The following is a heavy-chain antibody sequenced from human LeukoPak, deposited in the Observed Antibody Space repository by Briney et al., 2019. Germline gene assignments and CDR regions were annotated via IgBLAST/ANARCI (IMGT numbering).Heavy chain of an antibody. CDR1: GDSISSNNW. CDR2: IYHSGST. Sequence: SGTLSLTCAVSGDSISSNNWWSWVRQPPGKGLEWIGKIYHSGSTNYNPSLKSRVTISLDRSKNQFSLKVTSVTAADTAVYYCARDDLQLVRRLGRNTEYYYYYYMDVWGKGTTVTVSS. D-gene: IGHD6-13*01. CDR3: ARDDLQLVRRLGRNTEYYYYYYMDV. J-gene: IGHJ6*03. V-gene: IGHV4-4*02.